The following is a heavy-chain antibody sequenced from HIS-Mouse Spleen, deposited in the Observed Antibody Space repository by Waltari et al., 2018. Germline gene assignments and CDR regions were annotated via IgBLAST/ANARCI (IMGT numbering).Heavy chain of an antibody. J-gene: IGHJ3*02. V-gene: IGHV3-30*04. Sequence: QVQLVESGGGVVQPGRSLRLYCAASGFTFSSYARHGVRQAPGKGLCWVAVISYDGSNKYYADSVKGRFTISRDNSKNTLYLQMNSLRAEDTAVYYCARGPNWNYAFDIWGQGTMVTVSS. CDR1: GFTFSSYA. D-gene: IGHD1-7*01. CDR2: ISYDGSNK. CDR3: ARGPNWNYAFDI.